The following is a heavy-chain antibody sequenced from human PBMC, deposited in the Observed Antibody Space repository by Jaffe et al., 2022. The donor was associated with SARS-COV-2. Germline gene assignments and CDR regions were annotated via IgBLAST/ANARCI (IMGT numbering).Heavy chain of an antibody. Sequence: QVQLQESGPGLVKPSQTLSLTCTVSGGSISSGGYYWSWIRQHPGKGLEWIGYIYYSGSTYYNPSLKSRVTISVDTSKNQFSLKLSSVTAADTAVYYCARAPRYDSSGYLGQRTNWFDPWGQGTLVTVSS. D-gene: IGHD3-22*01. CDR2: IYYSGST. J-gene: IGHJ5*02. V-gene: IGHV4-31*03. CDR3: ARAPRYDSSGYLGQRTNWFDP. CDR1: GGSISSGGYY.